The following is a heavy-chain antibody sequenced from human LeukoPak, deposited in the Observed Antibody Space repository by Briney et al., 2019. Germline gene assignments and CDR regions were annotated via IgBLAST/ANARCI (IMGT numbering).Heavy chain of an antibody. CDR1: GGSISSYY. Sequence: SETLSLTCTVSGGSISSYYWSWLRQPPGKGLEWIGYIYYSGSTNYNPSLKSRVTISVDTSKNQFSLKLSSVTAADTAVYYCARGGYYPPPKVWGQGTMVTVSS. J-gene: IGHJ3*01. V-gene: IGHV4-59*01. CDR2: IYYSGST. CDR3: ARGGYYPPPKV. D-gene: IGHD3-16*01.